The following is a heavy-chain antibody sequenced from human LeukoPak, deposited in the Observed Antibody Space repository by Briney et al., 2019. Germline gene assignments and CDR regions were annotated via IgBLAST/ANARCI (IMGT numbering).Heavy chain of an antibody. D-gene: IGHD3-22*01. V-gene: IGHV3-48*03. J-gene: IGHJ4*02. CDR1: GLTLSNDE. CDR2: ISSTGKTI. Sequence: PGGSLRLSCTASGLTLSNDEVIWVRQAPGKGLEWVSYISSTGKTIYYADSVKGRFTISRDNAKNSLYLQMNSLRAEDTAVYYCARVRGSSGYYTPSDDYWGQGTLVTVSS. CDR3: ARVRGSSGYYTPSDDY.